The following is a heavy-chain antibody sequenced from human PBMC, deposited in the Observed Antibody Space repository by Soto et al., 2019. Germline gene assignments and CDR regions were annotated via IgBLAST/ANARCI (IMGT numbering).Heavy chain of an antibody. J-gene: IGHJ6*03. V-gene: IGHV3-33*01. CDR3: ARDVLDFWSGYYYYMDV. CDR1: GFTFSSYG. Sequence: GSLRLSCAASGFTFSSYGMHWVRQAPGKGLEWVAVIWYDGSNKYYADSVKGRFTISRDNSKNTLYLQMNSLRAEDTAVYYCARDVLDFWSGYYYYMDVWGKGTTVTVSS. CDR2: IWYDGSNK. D-gene: IGHD3-3*01.